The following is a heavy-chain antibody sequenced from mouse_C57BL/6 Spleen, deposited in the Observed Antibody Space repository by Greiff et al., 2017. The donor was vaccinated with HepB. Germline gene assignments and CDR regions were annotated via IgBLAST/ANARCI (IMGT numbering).Heavy chain of an antibody. D-gene: IGHD4-1*01. CDR1: GFTFSDYY. Sequence: EVMLVESEGGLVQPGSSMKLSCTASGFTFSDYYMAWVRQVPEKGLEWVANINYDGSSTYYLDSLKSRFIISRDNAKNILYLQMSSLKSEDTATYYCARVGRRPFDYWGQGTTLTVSS. J-gene: IGHJ2*01. CDR3: ARVGRRPFDY. CDR2: INYDGSST. V-gene: IGHV5-16*01.